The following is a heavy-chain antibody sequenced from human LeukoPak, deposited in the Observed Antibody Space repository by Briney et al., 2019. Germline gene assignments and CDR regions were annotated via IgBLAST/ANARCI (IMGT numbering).Heavy chain of an antibody. V-gene: IGHV4-59*08. CDR3: ARGFCGGDCYPWTMGPYYFDY. J-gene: IGHJ4*02. CDR1: GGSISSYY. CDR2: IYYSGST. Sequence: KPSETLSLTCTVSGGSISSYYWSWTRQPPGKGLEWIGYIYYSGSTNYNPSLKSRVTISVDTSKNQFSLKLSSVTAADTAVYYCARGFCGGDCYPWTMGPYYFDYWGQGTLVTVSS. D-gene: IGHD2-21*02.